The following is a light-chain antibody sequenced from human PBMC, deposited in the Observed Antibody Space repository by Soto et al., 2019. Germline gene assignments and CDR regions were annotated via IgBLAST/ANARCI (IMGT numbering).Light chain of an antibody. J-gene: IGKJ2*01. CDR1: QNIGSR. V-gene: IGKV1-5*01. CDR3: QQSYKTPHT. Sequence: DIQMTQSPSTLSASVGDRVAITCRASQNIGSRLAWYQQKPDEAPKLLIYDASSLESGVPLRFGGSGSGTDFTLIISSLQPDDFATYYCQQSYKTPHTFGQGTKLETK. CDR2: DAS.